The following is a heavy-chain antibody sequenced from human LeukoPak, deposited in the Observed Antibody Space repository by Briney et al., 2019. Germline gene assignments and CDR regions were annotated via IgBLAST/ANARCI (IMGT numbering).Heavy chain of an antibody. CDR3: ARGRGYYDSSDYGYGTYNWFDP. V-gene: IGHV1-2*02. CDR1: GYTFTGYY. D-gene: IGHD3-22*01. J-gene: IGHJ5*02. CDR2: INPNSGGT. Sequence: ASVKVSCKASGYTFTGYYMHWVRQAPGQGLEWMGWINPNSGGTNYAQKFQGRVTMTRDTSISTAYMELSRLRSDDTAVYYCARGRGYYDSSDYGYGTYNWFDPWGQGTLVTVSS.